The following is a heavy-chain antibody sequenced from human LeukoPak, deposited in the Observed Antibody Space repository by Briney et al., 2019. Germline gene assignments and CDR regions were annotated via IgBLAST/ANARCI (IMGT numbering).Heavy chain of an antibody. CDR1: GYSFTSYW. J-gene: IGHJ5*02. D-gene: IGHD3-22*01. CDR3: ARGQSGYYDSSGSNWFDP. V-gene: IGHV5-51*01. CDR2: IYPGDSDT. Sequence: GESLKISCXGSGYSFTSYWIGWVRPMPGKGLEWMGIIYPGDSDTRYSPSFQGQVTISADKSISTAYLQWSSLKASDTAMYYCARGQSGYYDSSGSNWFDPWGQGTLVTVSS.